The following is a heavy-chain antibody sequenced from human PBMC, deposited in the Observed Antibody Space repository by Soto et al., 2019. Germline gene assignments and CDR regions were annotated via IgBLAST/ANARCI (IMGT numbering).Heavy chain of an antibody. CDR1: KFSFSGYW. CDR2: VNPAGSTT. Sequence: EVQLVESGGGLVQPGGSLRLSCAASKFSFSGYWMHWVRQAPGKGLMWVSRVNPAGSTTTYADSVKGRFTISRDNAKNTVFLQMNSLRADDTAVYYCAKVASGRYDWFDPWGEGTLVTVSS. J-gene: IGHJ5*02. CDR3: AKVASGRYDWFDP. D-gene: IGHD1-26*01. V-gene: IGHV3-74*01.